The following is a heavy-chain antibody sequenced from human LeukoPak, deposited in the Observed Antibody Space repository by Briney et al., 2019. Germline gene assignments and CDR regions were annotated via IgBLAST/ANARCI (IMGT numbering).Heavy chain of an antibody. Sequence: PGGSLRLSCVVSGFTFSNGWMSWVRQAPGKGLEWVGRIKSKTDGGTTDYAAPVKGRFSISRDDSKNTLYLQINSLKTEDTAMYYCATEHYYDSPGIFDYWGQGTLVTVSS. CDR3: ATEHYYDSPGIFDY. V-gene: IGHV3-15*01. CDR2: IKSKTDGGTT. D-gene: IGHD3-22*01. CDR1: GFTFSNGW. J-gene: IGHJ4*02.